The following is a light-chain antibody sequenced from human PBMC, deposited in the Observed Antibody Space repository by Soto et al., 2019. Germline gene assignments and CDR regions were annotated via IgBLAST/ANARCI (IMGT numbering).Light chain of an antibody. CDR2: RNN. V-gene: IGLV1-47*01. CDR3: AAWDDSLSAVV. Sequence: QSVLTQPPSASGTPGQRVTISCSGSSSNIGSNYVYWYQQLPGTAPKLLIYRNNQRPSGVPDRFSGSKSGTSASLAISGLRSEDEADYYCAAWDDSLSAVVFGGGTKLHRP. J-gene: IGLJ2*01. CDR1: SSNIGSNY.